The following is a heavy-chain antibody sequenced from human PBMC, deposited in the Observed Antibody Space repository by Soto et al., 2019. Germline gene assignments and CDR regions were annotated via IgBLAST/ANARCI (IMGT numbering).Heavy chain of an antibody. J-gene: IGHJ4*02. D-gene: IGHD2-2*02. CDR3: TTDSAYCISTSCYNDY. CDR2: IKSKTDGGTT. Sequence: SVSNAWMNWVRQAPGKGLEWDGRIKSKTDGGTTDYAAPVKGRFTISRDDSKNTLYLQMNSLKTEDTAVYYCTTDSAYCISTSCYNDYWGQGTLVTVSS. V-gene: IGHV3-15*07. CDR1: SVSNAW.